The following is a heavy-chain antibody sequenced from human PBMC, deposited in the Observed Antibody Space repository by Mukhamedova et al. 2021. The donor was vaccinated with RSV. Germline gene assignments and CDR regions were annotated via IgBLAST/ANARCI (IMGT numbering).Heavy chain of an antibody. J-gene: IGHJ4*02. CDR2: MNFISGNT. D-gene: IGHD2-2*01. Sequence: YDINWIRQAPGQGLEWMGWMNFISGNTGYAHQFQGRVSMTRDTSISTAYMELNSLTSDDTAVYFCASATAIPYWGQGTLVTVSS. V-gene: IGHV1-8*01. CDR3: ASATAIPY. CDR1: YD.